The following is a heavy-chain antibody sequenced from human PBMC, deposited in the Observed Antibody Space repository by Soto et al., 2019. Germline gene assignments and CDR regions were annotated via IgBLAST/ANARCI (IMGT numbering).Heavy chain of an antibody. D-gene: IGHD2-8*01. CDR2: ISAYNGNT. CDR1: GYTFTSYG. CDR3: ARVLLMWAPNGLYGNFDY. Sequence: QVQLVQSGAEVKKPGASVKVSCKASGYTFTSYGISWVRQAPGQGLEWMGWISAYNGNTNYAQKLQGRVTMTTDTLTSTAYMELRSLRSDDTAVYYCARVLLMWAPNGLYGNFDYWGQGTLVTVSS. J-gene: IGHJ4*02. V-gene: IGHV1-18*01.